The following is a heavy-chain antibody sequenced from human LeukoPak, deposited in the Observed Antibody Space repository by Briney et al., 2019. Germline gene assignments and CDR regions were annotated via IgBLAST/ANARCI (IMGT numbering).Heavy chain of an antibody. CDR2: ISWNSGSI. D-gene: IGHD3-3*01. V-gene: IGHV3-9*01. CDR1: GFTFYYYA. J-gene: IGHJ4*02. Sequence: RSLRLSFAAPGFTFYYYAMHWGRPGPGKGLAGGSGISWNSGSIGYADSVKGRFTISRDNAKNSLYLQMNSLRAEDTALYYCAKGATIFGVVIMSYFDYWGQGTLVTVSS. CDR3: AKGATIFGVVIMSYFDY.